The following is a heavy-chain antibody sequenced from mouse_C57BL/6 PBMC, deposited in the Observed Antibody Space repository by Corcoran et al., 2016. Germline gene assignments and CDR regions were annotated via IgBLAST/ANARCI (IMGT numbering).Heavy chain of an antibody. CDR2: INTYSGVP. V-gene: IGHV9-3*01. CDR1: GYTFTTYG. CDR3: AREGYYGSSYNYAMDY. J-gene: IGHJ4*01. Sequence: QIQLVQSGPELKKPGETVKISCKASGYTFTTYGMSWVKQAPGKGLKWMGWINTYSGVPTYADDFKGRFAFSLETSASNAYLQINNLKNEDTATYFCAREGYYGSSYNYAMDYWGQGTSVTVSS. D-gene: IGHD1-1*01.